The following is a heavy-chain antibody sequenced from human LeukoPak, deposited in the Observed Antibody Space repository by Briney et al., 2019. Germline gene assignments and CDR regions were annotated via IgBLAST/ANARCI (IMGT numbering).Heavy chain of an antibody. CDR3: ARQIAVADFDY. V-gene: IGHV5-51*01. D-gene: IGHD6-19*01. Sequence: GESLKIPCKGSGYSFTSHWIGWVRQMPGKGLEWMGIIYPGDSDTRYSPSFQGQVTISADKSISTAYLQWSSLKASDTAMYYCARQIAVADFDYWGQGTLVTVSS. J-gene: IGHJ4*02. CDR1: GYSFTSHW. CDR2: IYPGDSDT.